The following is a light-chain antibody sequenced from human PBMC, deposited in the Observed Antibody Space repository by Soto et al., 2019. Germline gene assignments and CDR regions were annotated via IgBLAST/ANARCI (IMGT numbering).Light chain of an antibody. CDR3: SSYTSSSTYV. CDR2: EVS. V-gene: IGLV2-14*01. Sequence: QAASVSESPGQSITISCTGTSSDVGGYNYVSWYQQHPGKAPKLMIYEVSNRPSGVSNRFSGSKSGNTASLTITGLQAEDEADYYCSSYTSSSTYVFGTGTKLAVL. J-gene: IGLJ1*01. CDR1: SSDVGGYNY.